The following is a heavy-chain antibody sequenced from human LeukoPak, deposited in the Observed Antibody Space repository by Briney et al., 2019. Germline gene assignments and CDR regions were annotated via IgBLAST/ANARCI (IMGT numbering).Heavy chain of an antibody. CDR3: ARDSNAISPYYYYYMDV. V-gene: IGHV3-48*04. J-gene: IGHJ6*03. CDR2: ISSSGSTI. CDR1: GFTFSSYA. D-gene: IGHD2-21*01. Sequence: PGGSLRLSCAASGFTFSSYAMSWVRQAPGKGLEWVSYISSSGSTIYYADSVKGRFTISRDNAKNSLYLQMNSLRAEDTAVYYCARDSNAISPYYYYYMDVWGKGTTVTVSS.